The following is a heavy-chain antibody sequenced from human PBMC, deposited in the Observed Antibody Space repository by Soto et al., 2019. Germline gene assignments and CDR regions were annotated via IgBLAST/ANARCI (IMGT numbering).Heavy chain of an antibody. Sequence: EVQLVESGGGLVKPGGSLRLSCAASGFTFSSYSMNWVRQAPGKGLEWVSSISSSSSYIYYADSVKGRFTISRDNAKNSLYLQMNSLRAEDMAVYYCARDGPYCSGGSCYSNFDCWGQGTLVTVSS. D-gene: IGHD2-15*01. V-gene: IGHV3-21*01. J-gene: IGHJ4*02. CDR1: GFTFSSYS. CDR3: ARDGPYCSGGSCYSNFDC. CDR2: ISSSSSYI.